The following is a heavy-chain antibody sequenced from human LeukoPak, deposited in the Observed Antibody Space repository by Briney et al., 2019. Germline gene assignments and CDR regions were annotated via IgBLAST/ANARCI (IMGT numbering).Heavy chain of an antibody. D-gene: IGHD6-19*01. CDR2: ISSSSTTI. CDR3: TRVLYSSAWYGDHY. V-gene: IGHV3-48*01. J-gene: IGHJ4*02. CDR1: GFTFSSYS. Sequence: GGSLRLSCAASGFTFSSYSMNWVRQAPGKGLEWLSYISSSSTTIYYADSMQGRFTISRDNAKNSLYLQMNSLRAEDTAVYYCTRVLYSSAWYGDHYWGQGALVTVSS.